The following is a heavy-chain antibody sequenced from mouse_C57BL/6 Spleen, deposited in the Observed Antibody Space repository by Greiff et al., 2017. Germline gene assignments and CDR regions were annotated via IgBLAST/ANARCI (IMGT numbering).Heavy chain of an antibody. V-gene: IGHV2-5*01. J-gene: IGHJ2*01. CDR2: IWRGGST. D-gene: IGHD3-2*02. CDR1: GFSLTSYG. CDR3: AKNSGAQATYFDY. Sequence: VKVVESGPGLVQPSQSLSITCTVSGFSLTSYGVHWVRQSPGKGLEWLGVIWRGGSTDYNAAFMSRLSITKDNSKSQVFFKMNSLQADDTAIYYCAKNSGAQATYFDYWGQGTTLTVSS.